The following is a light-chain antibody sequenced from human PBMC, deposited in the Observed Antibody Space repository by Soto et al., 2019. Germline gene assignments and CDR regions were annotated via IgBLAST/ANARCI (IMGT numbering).Light chain of an antibody. Sequence: QSVLTQPPSVSGAPGQRVTISCTGSRSNIGAGYDVHWYQQLPGTAPKLLIHGDSNRPSGVPDRFSGSKSGTSASLAITGLQAEDEADYYCQSYGGSFPYVFGTGTKVTVL. CDR3: QSYGGSFPYV. CDR2: GDS. J-gene: IGLJ1*01. CDR1: RSNIGAGYD. V-gene: IGLV1-40*01.